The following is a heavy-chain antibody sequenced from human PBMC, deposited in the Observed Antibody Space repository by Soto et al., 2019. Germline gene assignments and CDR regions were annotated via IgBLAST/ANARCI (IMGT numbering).Heavy chain of an antibody. CDR2: ISAYNGDT. CDR3: ARVQQLVGYFYYYMDV. V-gene: IGHV1-18*01. J-gene: IGHJ6*03. D-gene: IGHD6-6*01. Sequence: QVQLLQSGAEVEKPGASVKVSCKASGYTFTNYGITWVRQAPGQGLEWMGWISAYNGDTHYTQRLQGRVTMTTDTSTSTAYMELRGLRSDDTAVYYCARVQQLVGYFYYYMDVWGKGTTVTVSS. CDR1: GYTFTNYG.